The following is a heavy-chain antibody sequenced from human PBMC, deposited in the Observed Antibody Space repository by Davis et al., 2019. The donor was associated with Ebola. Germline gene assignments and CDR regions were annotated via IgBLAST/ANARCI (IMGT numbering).Heavy chain of an antibody. CDR1: GFTFSSYA. J-gene: IGHJ6*02. V-gene: IGHV3-23*01. D-gene: IGHD2-8*02. CDR3: ARSVGDCTGGVCYDYYYYGIDV. Sequence: PSETLSLTCAASGFTFSSYAMNCVRQAPGKGLEWVSAISGSAGSTYYPNSVKGRFTISRDNSNNTLYLQMNSLRAEDTAVYYCARSVGDCTGGVCYDYYYYGIDVWGQGTTVTVSS. CDR2: ISGSAGST.